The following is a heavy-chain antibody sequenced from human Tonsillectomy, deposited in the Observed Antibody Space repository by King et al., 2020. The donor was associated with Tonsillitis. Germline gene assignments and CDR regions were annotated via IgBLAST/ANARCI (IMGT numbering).Heavy chain of an antibody. Sequence: VQLVESGGGLVKPGGSLRLSCAASGFTFSSYSMDWVRQAPGKGLEWVSSISTNSSYIYYAESLKGRVTISRDNAKNSLYLQMNSLRAEDTAVYYCARGGTSYDYYGMDVWGQGTTVTVSS. D-gene: IGHD1-1*01. CDR2: ISTNSSYI. CDR1: GFTFSSYS. CDR3: ARGGTSYDYYGMDV. V-gene: IGHV3-21*01. J-gene: IGHJ6*02.